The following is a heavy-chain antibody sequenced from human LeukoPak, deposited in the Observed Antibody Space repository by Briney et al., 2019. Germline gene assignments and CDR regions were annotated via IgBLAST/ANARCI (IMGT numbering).Heavy chain of an antibody. CDR3: ARGNDSSGFYYFDY. Sequence: PGGSLRLSCAAPGFTFSSYSMNWVRQAPGKGLEWVSSISSSSSYIYYADSVKGRFTISRDNAKNSLYLQMNSLRAEDTAVYYCARGNDSSGFYYFDYWAREPWSPSPQ. CDR2: ISSSSSYI. V-gene: IGHV3-21*01. J-gene: IGHJ4*02. D-gene: IGHD3-22*01. CDR1: GFTFSSYS.